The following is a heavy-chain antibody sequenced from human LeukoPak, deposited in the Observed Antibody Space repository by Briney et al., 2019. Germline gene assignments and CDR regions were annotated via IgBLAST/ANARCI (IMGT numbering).Heavy chain of an antibody. V-gene: IGHV1-8*03. Sequence: GASVKVSCKASGYTFTSYDINWVRQATGQGLEWMGWMNPNSGNTGYAQKFQGRVTITRNTSISTAYMELSSLRSEDTAAYYCARDRGYCSSTSCYYFDYWGQGTLVTVSS. CDR2: MNPNSGNT. CDR3: ARDRGYCSSTSCYYFDY. D-gene: IGHD2-2*01. CDR1: GYTFTSYD. J-gene: IGHJ4*02.